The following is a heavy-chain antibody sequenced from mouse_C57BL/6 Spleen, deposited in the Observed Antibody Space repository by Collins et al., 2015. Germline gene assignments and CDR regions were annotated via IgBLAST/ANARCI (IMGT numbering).Heavy chain of an antibody. CDR3: ASEGPRAVDY. V-gene: IGHV1-39*01. D-gene: IGHD6-1*01. CDR2: INPNYGTT. J-gene: IGHJ4*01. CDR1: GYSFTDYN. Sequence: VQLQQSDAELVKPGASVKISCKASGYSFTDYNMNWVKQTNGTSLEWIGIINPNYGTTTYNQKFKGKATLTIDQSSSTAYMELSSLTSEDSAVFYCASEGPRAVDYWGQGTSVTVSS.